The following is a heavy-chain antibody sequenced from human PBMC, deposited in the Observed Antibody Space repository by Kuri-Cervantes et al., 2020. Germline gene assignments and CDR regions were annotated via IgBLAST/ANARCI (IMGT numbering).Heavy chain of an antibody. J-gene: IGHJ4*02. Sequence: ETLSLTCAASGLIFSSYAMAWVRQAPGKGLEWVSIISGSGGSTYYADSVKGRFTISRDNSKNTLYLQMNSLRAGDTAVYYCARGAGRYYYDSSGYYFPFYRFDYWGQGTLVTVSS. CDR2: ISGSGGST. D-gene: IGHD3-22*01. CDR1: GLIFSSYA. V-gene: IGHV3-23*01. CDR3: ARGAGRYYYDSSGYYFPFYRFDY.